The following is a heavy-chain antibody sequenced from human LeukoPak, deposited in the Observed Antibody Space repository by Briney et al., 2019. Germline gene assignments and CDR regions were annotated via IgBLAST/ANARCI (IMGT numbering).Heavy chain of an antibody. CDR2: INEDGSGK. V-gene: IGHV3-7*01. CDR3: VRDDGDV. CDR1: GFTFSNYS. Sequence: GGSLRLSCVFSGFTFSNYSMKWVRQAPGKGLEWVASINEDGSGKYSMDSVKDRVTISRDNAKNSLDLQINSLTVEDTAIYYCVRDDGDVWGKGTTVTVSS. J-gene: IGHJ6*04.